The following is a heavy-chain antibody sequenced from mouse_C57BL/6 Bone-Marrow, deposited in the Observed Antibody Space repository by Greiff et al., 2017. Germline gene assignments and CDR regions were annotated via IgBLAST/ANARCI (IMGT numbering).Heavy chain of an antibody. V-gene: IGHV1-55*01. CDR2: IYPTSGRT. J-gene: IGHJ2*01. Sequence: VQLQQPGAELVQPGASVKLSCPASGYTFTSYWITWVKQRPGPGLEWIGDIYPTSGRTNYNEKFKRKAILTVDTSSNTAYMQLSSLTWEDSAVFDCARSGPLGRSFDYWGQGTTLTGSS. CDR3: ARSGPLGRSFDY. D-gene: IGHD4-1*01. CDR1: GYTFTSYW.